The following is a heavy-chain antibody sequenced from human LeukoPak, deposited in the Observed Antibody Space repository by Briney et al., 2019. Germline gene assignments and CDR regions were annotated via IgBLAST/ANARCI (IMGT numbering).Heavy chain of an antibody. J-gene: IGHJ3*02. D-gene: IGHD3-22*01. CDR3: ARDLYYDSGAFLFFDI. Sequence: ASVKVSCKASGYTFTSYDINWVRQAPGQGLEWMGIINPSGGSTSYAQKFQGRVTMTRDMSTSTAYMELSSLRSEDTAVYYCARDLYYDSGAFLFFDIWGQGTMVTVSS. V-gene: IGHV1-46*01. CDR2: INPSGGST. CDR1: GYTFTSYD.